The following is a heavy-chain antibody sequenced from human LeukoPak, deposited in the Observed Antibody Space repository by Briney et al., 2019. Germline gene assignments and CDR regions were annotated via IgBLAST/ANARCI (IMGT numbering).Heavy chain of an antibody. CDR3: AKADAVDTAGFDP. CDR1: GFTFSNYW. J-gene: IGHJ5*02. V-gene: IGHV3-74*01. Sequence: GGSLRLSCAASGFTFSNYWMHWVRQAPGKGLVWVSRINSDGRSISYADSVKGRFTISRDNAKNSLYLQMNSLRAEDTALYYCAKADAVDTAGFDPWGQGTLVTVSS. CDR2: INSDGRSI. D-gene: IGHD5-18*01.